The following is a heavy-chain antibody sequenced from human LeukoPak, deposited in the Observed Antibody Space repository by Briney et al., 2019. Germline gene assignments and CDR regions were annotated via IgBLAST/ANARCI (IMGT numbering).Heavy chain of an antibody. J-gene: IGHJ4*02. CDR1: GFTFTKFA. Sequence: GGSLRLSCAASGFTFTKFAMSWVRQAPGKGLEWVSGISSRSTHTYYADSVKGRFTISRDNSKNTVYLQMNSLRAEDTAVYYCAKDQYYDFWSGYPPGYWGQGTLVTVSS. D-gene: IGHD3-3*01. CDR3: AKDQYYDFWSGYPPGY. V-gene: IGHV3-23*01. CDR2: ISSRSTHT.